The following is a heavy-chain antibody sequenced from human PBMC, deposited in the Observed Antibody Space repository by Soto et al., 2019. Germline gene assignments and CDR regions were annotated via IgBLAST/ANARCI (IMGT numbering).Heavy chain of an antibody. J-gene: IGHJ5*02. V-gene: IGHV1-3*01. CDR2: INAGNGNT. D-gene: IGHD3-10*01. Sequence: GASVKVSCKASGYTFTSXVMHWVRQAPGQRLEWMGWINAGNGNTKYSQKFQGRVTITRDTSASTAYMELSSLRSEDTAVYYCARDAFWFGESQFTWFDPWGQGTLVTVSS. CDR1: GYTFTSXV. CDR3: ARDAFWFGESQFTWFDP.